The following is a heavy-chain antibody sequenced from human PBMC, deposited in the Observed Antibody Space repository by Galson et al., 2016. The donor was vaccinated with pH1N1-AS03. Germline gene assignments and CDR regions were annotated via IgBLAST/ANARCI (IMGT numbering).Heavy chain of an antibody. CDR2: ISYDGSNR. Sequence: SLRLSCAASGFTFSTYGMYWLRQAPGKGPEWVPVISYDGSNRSYMDSVKGRFTISRDNSKNTLYLQMNSLRPEDTAVYYCAKAFFWQQRVEVEAFDVWGQGTMVTVSS. CDR3: AKAFFWQQRVEVEAFDV. CDR1: GFTFSTYG. D-gene: IGHD2-21*01. V-gene: IGHV3-30*18. J-gene: IGHJ3*01.